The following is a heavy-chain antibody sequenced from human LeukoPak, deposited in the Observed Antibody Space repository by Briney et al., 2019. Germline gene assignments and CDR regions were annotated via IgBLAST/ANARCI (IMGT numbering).Heavy chain of an antibody. Sequence: PGGSLRLSCAASGFTFSYYWMHWVRQAPGKGLEWVSYIGSTGSTIYYADSVKGRFIISRDNAKNSLYLQMNSLRAEDTAVYYCARDGFNYSPFDYWGQGTLVTVSS. CDR1: GFTFSYYW. J-gene: IGHJ4*02. D-gene: IGHD5-24*01. V-gene: IGHV3-11*01. CDR2: IGSTGSTI. CDR3: ARDGFNYSPFDY.